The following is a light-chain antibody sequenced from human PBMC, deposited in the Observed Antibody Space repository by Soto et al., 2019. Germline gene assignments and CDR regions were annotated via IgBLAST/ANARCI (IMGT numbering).Light chain of an antibody. V-gene: IGKV1-5*01. CDR1: QSISSW. J-gene: IGKJ2*01. Sequence: DIQMTQSPSTLSASVGDRVTIPCRASQSISSWLAWYQQKPGKAPKLLIYDASSLESGVPSRFSGSGSGTEFTLTISSLQPDDFATYYCQQYNSYTFGQGTKVDI. CDR3: QQYNSYT. CDR2: DAS.